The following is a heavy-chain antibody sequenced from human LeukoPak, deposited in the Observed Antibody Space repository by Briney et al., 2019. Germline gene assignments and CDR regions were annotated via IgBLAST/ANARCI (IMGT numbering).Heavy chain of an antibody. V-gene: IGHV4-4*02. Sequence: SGTLSLTCAVSGGPISSSNWWSWVRQPPGKGLEWIGEIYHSGSTNYNPSLKSRVTISVDKSKNQFSLKLSSVTAADTAVYYCAREGGSGYDRDNWFDPWGQGTLVTVSS. CDR3: AREGGSGYDRDNWFDP. J-gene: IGHJ5*02. CDR1: GGPISSSNW. CDR2: IYHSGST. D-gene: IGHD5-12*01.